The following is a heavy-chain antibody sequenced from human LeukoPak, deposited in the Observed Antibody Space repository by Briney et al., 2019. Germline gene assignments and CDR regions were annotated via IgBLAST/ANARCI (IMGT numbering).Heavy chain of an antibody. CDR1: GFTFSSYA. CDR3: ANDFWSGWSAFDI. V-gene: IGHV3-23*01. J-gene: IGHJ3*02. CDR2: ISGSGGST. D-gene: IGHD3-3*01. Sequence: GGSLRLSCAASGFTFSSYAMSWVRQAPGKGLEWVSAISGSGGSTYYADSVKGRFTISRDNSKNTLYLQMNSLRAEDTAVYYCANDFWSGWSAFDIWGQGTMVTASS.